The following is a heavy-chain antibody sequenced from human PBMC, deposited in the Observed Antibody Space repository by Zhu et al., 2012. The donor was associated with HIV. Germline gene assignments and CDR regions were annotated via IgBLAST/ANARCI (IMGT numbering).Heavy chain of an antibody. V-gene: IGHV4-38-2*01. CDR3: ARYSWTXTDYFDY. CDR1: GSSIISTYY. CDR2: IYHSETT. J-gene: IGHJ4*02. Sequence: QVQLQESGPGLVKPSETLSLTCAVSGSSIISTYYWGWIRQPPGKGLEWIGSIYHSETTYYNPSLKSRVTISIDTANNQFSLKLSSVTAADTAVYYCARYSWTXTDYFDYWGQGNPGHRLL. D-gene: IGHD3/OR15-3a*01.